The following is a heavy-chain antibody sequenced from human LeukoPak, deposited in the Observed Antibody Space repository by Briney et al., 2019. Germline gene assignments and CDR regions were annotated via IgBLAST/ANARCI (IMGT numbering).Heavy chain of an antibody. Sequence: GASVKVSCKASGYTFTGYYMHWVQQAPGQGLEWMGRINPNSGGTNYAQKFQGRVTMTRDTSISTAYMELSRLRSDDTAVYYCARVMATREGRYFDYWGQGTLVTVSS. D-gene: IGHD5-24*01. V-gene: IGHV1-2*06. CDR1: GYTFTGYY. J-gene: IGHJ4*02. CDR3: ARVMATREGRYFDY. CDR2: INPNSGGT.